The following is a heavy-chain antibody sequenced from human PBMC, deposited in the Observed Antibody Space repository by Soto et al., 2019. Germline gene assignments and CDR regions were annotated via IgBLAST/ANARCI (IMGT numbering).Heavy chain of an antibody. D-gene: IGHD5-12*01. V-gene: IGHV3-23*01. CDR2: ISSGGST. J-gene: IGHJ4*02. CDR3: ARGTSGYDY. Sequence: EVQLLESGGGLVRPGGSLRVSCAASGFSFSTYAMSWVHQAPGKGLEWGAGISSGGSTYYADSVKGRFTISRDNSKNTLYLQMNSLRVEDTAVYYCARGTSGYDYWGQGTLVTVSS. CDR1: GFSFSTYA.